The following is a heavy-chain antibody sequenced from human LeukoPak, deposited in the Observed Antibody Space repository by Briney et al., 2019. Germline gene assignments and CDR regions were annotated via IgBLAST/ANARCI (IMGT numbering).Heavy chain of an antibody. D-gene: IGHD6-13*01. CDR2: TIPIFGTA. Sequence: GASVKVSCKASGGTFSSYAISWVRQAPGQWLEWMGGTIPIFGTANYAQKFRGRVTITADESTSTAYMELSSLRSEDTAVYYCARCIAAAGTYNYYYGMDVWGQGTTVTVSS. CDR3: ARCIAAAGTYNYYYGMDV. V-gene: IGHV1-69*13. CDR1: GGTFSSYA. J-gene: IGHJ6*02.